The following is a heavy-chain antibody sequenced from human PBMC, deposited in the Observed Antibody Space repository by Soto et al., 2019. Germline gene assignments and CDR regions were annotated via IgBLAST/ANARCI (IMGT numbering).Heavy chain of an antibody. Sequence: SETLSLTCTVSGGSISSYYWSWIRQPPGKGLEWIGYIYYSGSTNYNPSLKSRVTISVDTSKNQFSLKLSSVTAADTAVYYCARDRRTYYDFWSGSARYYYYGMDVWGQGTTVTVSS. V-gene: IGHV4-59*01. CDR1: GGSISSYY. CDR3: ARDRRTYYDFWSGSARYYYYGMDV. CDR2: IYYSGST. D-gene: IGHD3-3*01. J-gene: IGHJ6*02.